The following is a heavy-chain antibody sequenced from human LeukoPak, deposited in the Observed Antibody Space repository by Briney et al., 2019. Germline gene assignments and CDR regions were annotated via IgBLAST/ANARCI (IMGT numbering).Heavy chain of an antibody. V-gene: IGHV4-59*01. CDR2: IYYSGRT. D-gene: IGHD3-9*01. Sequence: SETLSLTCTVSGGSISGYYWSWIRQPPGKGLEWMGYIYYSGRTNYYPSLKSRVTISVETSKNQFSLKLRSVTAADTAVYYCARVIRAYDILTGYHRGYGMDVWGQGTTVTVSS. CDR1: GGSISGYY. CDR3: ARVIRAYDILTGYHRGYGMDV. J-gene: IGHJ6*02.